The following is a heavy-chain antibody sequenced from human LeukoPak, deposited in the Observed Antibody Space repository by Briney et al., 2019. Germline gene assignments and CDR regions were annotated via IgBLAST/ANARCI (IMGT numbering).Heavy chain of an antibody. CDR2: ISGSGGST. Sequence: GESLKISCAASGFTFSSYAMSWVRQAPGKGLEWVSAISGSGGSTYYADSVKGRFTISRDNSKNTLYLQMNSLRAEDTAVYYCAKVLGELDYYYYYMDVWGKGTTVTVSS. CDR1: GFTFSSYA. J-gene: IGHJ6*03. D-gene: IGHD3-10*01. CDR3: AKVLGELDYYYYYMDV. V-gene: IGHV3-23*01.